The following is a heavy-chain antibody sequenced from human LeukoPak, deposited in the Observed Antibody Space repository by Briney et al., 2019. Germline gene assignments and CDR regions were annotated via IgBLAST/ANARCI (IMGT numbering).Heavy chain of an antibody. CDR1: GYTFTSCG. CDR2: INPNSGGT. D-gene: IGHD3-9*01. J-gene: IGHJ4*02. V-gene: IGHV1-2*02. CDR3: ARDARILTGYPRGWFAD. Sequence: ASVKVSCKASGYTFTSCGISWVRQAPGKGLEWMGWINPNSGGTNYAQKFQGRVTMTRDTSISTAYMELSRLRSDDTAVYYCARDARILTGYPRGWFADWGQGTLLTVSS.